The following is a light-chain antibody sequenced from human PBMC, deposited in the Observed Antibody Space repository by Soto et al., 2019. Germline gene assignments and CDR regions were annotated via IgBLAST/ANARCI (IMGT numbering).Light chain of an antibody. V-gene: IGKV3-15*01. Sequence: EIVLTQSPATLSLSPGERATLSCRASQSISNNLAWYQQKPGQAPRLVIYSAFTRATGIPARFSGSGSGTKFTLTISSLQSEDFAVYYCQQYNKWPPWTFGQGTKVDIK. J-gene: IGKJ1*01. CDR2: SAF. CDR1: QSISNN. CDR3: QQYNKWPPWT.